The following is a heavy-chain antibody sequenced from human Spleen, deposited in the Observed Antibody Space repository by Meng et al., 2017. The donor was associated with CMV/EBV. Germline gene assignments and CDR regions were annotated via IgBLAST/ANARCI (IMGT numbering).Heavy chain of an antibody. V-gene: IGHV4-34*01. CDR3: ARGRDYYDSSGSLDY. J-gene: IGHJ4*02. CDR2: INHSGST. Sequence: QVQLQQGGGGLLKPAATLSLTCAVYGGSFSGYYWSWIRQPPGKGLEWIGEINHSGSTNYNPSLKSRVTISVDTSKNQFSLKLSSVTAADTAVYYCARGRDYYDSSGSLDYWGQGTLVTVSS. D-gene: IGHD3-22*01. CDR1: GGSFSGYY.